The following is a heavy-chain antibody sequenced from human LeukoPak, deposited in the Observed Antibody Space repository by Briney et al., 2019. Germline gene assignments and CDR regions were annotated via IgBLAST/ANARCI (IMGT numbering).Heavy chain of an antibody. V-gene: IGHV1-18*01. CDR2: ISAYNGNT. Sequence: ASVKVSCKASGYTFTSYRISWVRQAPGQGLEWMGWISAYNGNTNYAQKLQGRVTMTTDTSTSTAYMELRSLRSDDTAVYYCARDYRIVLMVYANYYMDVWGKGTTVTVSS. CDR3: ARDYRIVLMVYANYYMDV. D-gene: IGHD2-8*01. CDR1: GYTFTSYR. J-gene: IGHJ6*03.